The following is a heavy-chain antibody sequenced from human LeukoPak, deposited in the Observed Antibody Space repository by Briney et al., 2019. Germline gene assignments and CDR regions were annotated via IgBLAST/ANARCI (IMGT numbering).Heavy chain of an antibody. V-gene: IGHV3-7*01. CDR3: ARVVYYYDSSGERGWFDP. Sequence: GGSLRLSCAASGFTFSSYGMHWVRQAPGKGLEWVANIKQDGSEKYYVDSVKGRFTISRDNAKNSLYLQMNSLGAEDTAVYYCARVVYYYDSSGERGWFDPWGQGTLVTVSS. CDR2: IKQDGSEK. CDR1: GFTFSSYG. J-gene: IGHJ5*02. D-gene: IGHD3-22*01.